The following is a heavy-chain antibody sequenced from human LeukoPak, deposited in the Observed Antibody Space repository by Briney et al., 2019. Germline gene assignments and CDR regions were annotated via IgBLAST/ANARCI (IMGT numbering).Heavy chain of an antibody. CDR1: GYTFTSSG. J-gene: IGHJ4*02. V-gene: IGHV1-18*01. D-gene: IGHD2-2*01. CDR3: ATDLGYCSSTTCDTFDY. Sequence: ASVKVSCKASGYTFTSSGISWVRQAPGQGLEWMGWISTHDVNTKYAQKLQGRVTLTKDTSTSTAYMELRSLRSDDTAVYYCATDLGYCSSTTCDTFDYWGQGTLITVSS. CDR2: ISTHDVNT.